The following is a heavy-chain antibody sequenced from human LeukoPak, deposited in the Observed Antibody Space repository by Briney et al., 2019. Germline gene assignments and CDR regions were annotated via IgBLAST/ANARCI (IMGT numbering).Heavy chain of an antibody. V-gene: IGHV4-34*01. J-gene: IGHJ3*02. CDR2: INHSGST. CDR1: GGSISNYY. CDR3: ARGLGAFDI. Sequence: PSETLSPTCSVSGGSISNYYWSWIRQPPGKGLEWIGEINHSGSTNYNPSLKSRVTISVDTSKNQFSLKLSSVTAADTAVYYCARGLGAFDIWGQGTMVTVSS.